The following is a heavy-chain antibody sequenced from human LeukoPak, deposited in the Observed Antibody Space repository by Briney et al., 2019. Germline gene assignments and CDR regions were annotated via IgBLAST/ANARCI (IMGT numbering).Heavy chain of an antibody. D-gene: IGHD1-26*01. CDR2: ISFDGSIK. CDR1: GFDFSNFA. CDR3: AKEMSGASTGPDDFVYAMDV. J-gene: IGHJ6*02. Sequence: GGSLRLSCAASGFDFSNFAMHWVRQAPGKGLEWLAIISFDGSIKLYVGSVKGRGTISRDNSKNTLSLQMNSLRPEDTAVYYCAKEMSGASTGPDDFVYAMDVWGQGTTVTVSS. V-gene: IGHV3-30*04.